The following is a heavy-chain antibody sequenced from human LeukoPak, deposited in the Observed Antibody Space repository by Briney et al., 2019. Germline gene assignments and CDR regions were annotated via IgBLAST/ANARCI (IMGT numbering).Heavy chain of an antibody. CDR1: GFTFSSYW. V-gene: IGHV3-7*03. CDR2: IKQDGSEK. J-gene: IGHJ6*02. CDR3: ASNQYYDILTGYLPYYYGMDV. D-gene: IGHD3-9*01. Sequence: PGGSLRLSCAASGFTFSSYWMSWVRQAPGKGLEWVANIKQDGSEKYYVDSVKGRFTISRDNAKNSLYLQMNSLRAEDTAVYYCASNQYYDILTGYLPYYYGMDVWGQGTTVTVSS.